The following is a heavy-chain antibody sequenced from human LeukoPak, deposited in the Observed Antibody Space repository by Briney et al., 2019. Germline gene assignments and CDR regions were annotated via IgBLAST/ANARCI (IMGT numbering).Heavy chain of an antibody. D-gene: IGHD3-10*01. CDR3: TTGGYYGSGSHYYYYGMDV. V-gene: IGHV3-15*01. J-gene: IGHJ6*04. CDR1: GFTFSNAW. Sequence: GGSLRLSCAASGFTFSNAWMSWVRQAPGKGLEWVGRIKSKTDGGTTDYAAPVKGRFTISRDDSKNTLYLQMNSLKTEDTAVYYCTTGGYYGSGSHYYYYGMDVWGKGTTITVSS. CDR2: IKSKTDGGTT.